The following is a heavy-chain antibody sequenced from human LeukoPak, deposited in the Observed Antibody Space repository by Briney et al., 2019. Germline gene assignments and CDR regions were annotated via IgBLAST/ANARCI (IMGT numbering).Heavy chain of an antibody. D-gene: IGHD1-26*01. J-gene: IGHJ4*02. CDR3: TRLPTSIVGATTPFDY. V-gene: IGHV3-73*01. CDR1: GFTFSGSA. Sequence: GGSLRLSCAASGFTFSGSAMHWVRQASGKGLEWVGRIRSKANSYATAYAASVKGRFTISRDDSKNTAYLQMNSLKTEDTAVYYCTRLPTSIVGATTPFDYWGQGTLVTVSS. CDR2: IRSKANSYAT.